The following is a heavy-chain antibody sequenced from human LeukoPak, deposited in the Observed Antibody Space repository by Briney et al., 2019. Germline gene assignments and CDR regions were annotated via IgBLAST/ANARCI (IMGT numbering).Heavy chain of an antibody. D-gene: IGHD3-3*01. CDR1: GFTVSSNY. V-gene: IGHV3-23*01. Sequence: GGSLRLSCAASGFTVSSNYMSWVRQAPGKGLEWVSAMSGSGDRTYYADSVKGRFTISRDDSKNTLYLQTNSLRAEDTAVYYCAKEVYDFWSGYPVGFDYWGQGTLVTVSS. CDR3: AKEVYDFWSGYPVGFDY. CDR2: MSGSGDRT. J-gene: IGHJ4*02.